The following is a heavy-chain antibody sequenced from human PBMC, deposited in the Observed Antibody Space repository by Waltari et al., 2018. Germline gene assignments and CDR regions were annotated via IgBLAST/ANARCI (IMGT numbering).Heavy chain of an antibody. CDR3: ASPRYVPAAISGIDYGMDV. Sequence: QVQLQQWGAGLLKPSETLSLTCAVYGGSFSGYYWSWLHQPPGKGLEWIGEINHSGSTNYNPSLKSRVTISVDTSKNQFSLKLSSVTAADTAVYYCASPRYVPAAISGIDYGMDVWGQGTTVTVSS. J-gene: IGHJ6*02. D-gene: IGHD2-2*01. CDR1: GGSFSGYY. V-gene: IGHV4-34*01. CDR2: INHSGST.